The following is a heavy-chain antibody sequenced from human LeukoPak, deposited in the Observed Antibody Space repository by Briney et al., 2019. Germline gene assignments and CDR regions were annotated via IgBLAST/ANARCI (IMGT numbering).Heavy chain of an antibody. V-gene: IGHV3-7*01. Sequence: PGGSLRLSCAASGFTFSNFLMTWVRHSPGKGLEWVASINEDGSRELYVDSAKGRFSISRDNANNALSLQMNSLRVEDTAVYYCARDPPCRSDFWGQGTLVTVSS. J-gene: IGHJ4*02. CDR1: GFTFSNFL. CDR2: INEDGSRE. CDR3: ARDPPCRSDF.